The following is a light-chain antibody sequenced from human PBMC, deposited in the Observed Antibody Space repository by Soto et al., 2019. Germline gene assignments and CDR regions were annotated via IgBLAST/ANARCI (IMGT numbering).Light chain of an antibody. CDR3: QQYGSSPWT. J-gene: IGKJ1*01. V-gene: IGKV3-20*01. CDR2: GAS. CDR1: ESVSNNY. Sequence: IVLTQSPCTLSLSPGERATLSCRASESVSNNYLAWYQQKPGQAPRLLIYGASNRATGIPDRFSGSGSGTDFTLTISRLEPEDFAVYYCQQYGSSPWTFGQGTKVDIK.